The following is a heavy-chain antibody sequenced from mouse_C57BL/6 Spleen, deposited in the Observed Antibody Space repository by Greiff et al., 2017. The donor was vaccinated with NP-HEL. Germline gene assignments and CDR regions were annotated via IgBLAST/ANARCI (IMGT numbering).Heavy chain of an antibody. Sequence: EVKLVESGAELVRPGASVKLSCTASGFNIKDDYMHWVKQRPEQGLEWIGWIDPENGDTEYASKFQGKATITADTSSNTAYLQLSSLTSEDTAVYYCTTIPYYYGSSPFDYWGQGTTLTVSS. CDR1: GFNIKDDY. V-gene: IGHV14-4*01. CDR3: TTIPYYYGSSPFDY. D-gene: IGHD1-1*01. J-gene: IGHJ2*01. CDR2: IDPENGDT.